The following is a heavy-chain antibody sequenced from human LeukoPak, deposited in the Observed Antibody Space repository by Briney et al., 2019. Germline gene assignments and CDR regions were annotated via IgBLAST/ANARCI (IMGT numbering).Heavy chain of an antibody. CDR1: GVSISSYY. D-gene: IGHD2-15*01. J-gene: IGHJ5*02. Sequence: SETLSLTCNVSGVSISSYYWSWIRQPAGKGLEWIGRIYTSGSANCNPSLKSRVTMSVDTSKNQFSLRLSSVTAADTAVYYCARGAAQFDPWGQGTLVTVSS. V-gene: IGHV4-4*07. CDR3: ARGAAQFDP. CDR2: IYTSGSA.